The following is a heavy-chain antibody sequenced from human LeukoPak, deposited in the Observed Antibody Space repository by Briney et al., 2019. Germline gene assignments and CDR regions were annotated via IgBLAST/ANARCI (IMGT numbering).Heavy chain of an antibody. V-gene: IGHV3-66*01. Sequence: GGSLRLSCAASGFTVSSNYMSWVRQAPGKGLEWVPVIYSGGSTYYADSVKGRFTISRDNSKNTLYLQMNSLRAEDTAVYYCARDWGGYSYGHLGAFDIWGQGTMVTVSS. J-gene: IGHJ3*02. CDR3: ARDWGGYSYGHLGAFDI. CDR1: GFTVSSNY. CDR2: IYSGGST. D-gene: IGHD5-18*01.